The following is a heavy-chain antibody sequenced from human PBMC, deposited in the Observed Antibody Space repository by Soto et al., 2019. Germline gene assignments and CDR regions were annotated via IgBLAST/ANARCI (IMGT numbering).Heavy chain of an antibody. V-gene: IGHV3-23*01. D-gene: IGHD5-18*01. J-gene: IGHJ4*02. CDR2: ISGSGGST. Sequence: GGSLRLSCASSVFTFSSYAMSWVRDSPGKGLEWVSAISGSGGSTYYADSVKGRFTISRDNSKNTLYLQMNSLRAEDTAVYYCATVTDTDMDALDYWGQGTLVNVS. CDR1: VFTFSSYA. CDR3: ATVTDTDMDALDY.